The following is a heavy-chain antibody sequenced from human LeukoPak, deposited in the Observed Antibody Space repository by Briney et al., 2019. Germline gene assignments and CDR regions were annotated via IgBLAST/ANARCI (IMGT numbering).Heavy chain of an antibody. CDR1: GFSFSSYS. CDR2: ISGSGNAK. J-gene: IGHJ4*02. CDR3: ARDYVYAFDY. D-gene: IGHD2/OR15-2a*01. V-gene: IGHV3-48*01. Sequence: GGSLRLSCAASGFSFSSYSMKWVRQAPGKGLEWVSYISGSGNAKHYTDSVKGRFTISRDNGKNALYRQMNSLRAEDTAVYFGARDYVYAFDYWGQGTLVTVSS.